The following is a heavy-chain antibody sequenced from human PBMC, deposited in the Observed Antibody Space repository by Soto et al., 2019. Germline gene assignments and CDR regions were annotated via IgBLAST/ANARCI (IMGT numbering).Heavy chain of an antibody. Sequence: MLGFRHPPGKRLEWVAVISYDGSNKYYADSVKGRFTISRDNSKNTLYLQMTSLRAEDKAVCYSARTAASSYYHYYRMAFRGQRSTVLVSS. J-gene: IGHJ6*02. V-gene: IGHV3-30*19. CDR2: ISYDGSNK. CDR3: ARTAASSYYHYYRMAF. D-gene: IGHD2-21*02.